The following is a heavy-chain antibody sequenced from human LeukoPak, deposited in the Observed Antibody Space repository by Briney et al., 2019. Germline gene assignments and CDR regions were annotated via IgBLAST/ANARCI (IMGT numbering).Heavy chain of an antibody. CDR3: ARLAEYDASGVQRDLHY. CDR2: IGTYVDNT. D-gene: IGHD3-22*01. V-gene: IGHV1-18*01. Sequence: ASVRVSCETSGYTFTNYAMNWVRQAPGQGLEWMGGIGTYVDNTFYAKKLQGRVSMTTDTSKRTVYMELRSLTSEDTAVYYCARLAEYDASGVQRDLHYWGQGTLVTVSS. CDR1: GYTFTNYA. J-gene: IGHJ1*01.